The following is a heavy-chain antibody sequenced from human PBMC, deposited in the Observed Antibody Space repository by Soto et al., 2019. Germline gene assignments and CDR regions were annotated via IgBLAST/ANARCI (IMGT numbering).Heavy chain of an antibody. D-gene: IGHD3-3*01. CDR1: GYTFTSYG. Sequence: GASVKVSCKASGYTFTSYGISWVRQAPGQGLEWMGWISAYNGNTNYAQKLQGRVTMTTDTSTSTAYMEMRSLRSDDTAVYYCARCTRITIFGVVIDGFDYWGQGTLVTVSS. V-gene: IGHV1-18*04. J-gene: IGHJ4*02. CDR2: ISAYNGNT. CDR3: ARCTRITIFGVVIDGFDY.